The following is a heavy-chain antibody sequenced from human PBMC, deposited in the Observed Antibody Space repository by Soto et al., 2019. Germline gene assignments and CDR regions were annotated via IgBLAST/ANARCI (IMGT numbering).Heavy chain of an antibody. CDR3: ARGGRDFLWVVYATHAMDV. D-gene: IGHD2-15*01. CDR1: GGSFSGYY. J-gene: IGHJ6*02. CDR2: INHSGST. V-gene: IGHV4-34*01. Sequence: GPGPGKTSETLSLTCAVYGGSFSGYYWSWIRQPPGKGLEWIGEINHSGSTNYNPSLKSRVTISVDTSKMQCSLQLSSVTAADAAVYFCARGGRDFLWVVYATHAMDVWGQGSTDTVSS.